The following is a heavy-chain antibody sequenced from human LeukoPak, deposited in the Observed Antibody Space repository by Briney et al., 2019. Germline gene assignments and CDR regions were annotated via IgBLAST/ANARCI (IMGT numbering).Heavy chain of an antibody. Sequence: AGGSLRLSCAASGFTFSSFAMSWVRQAPGKGLERVSAISGSGGSTYYADSVKGRFTISRDNSKNTLYLQMNSLRAEDTAVYYCAKNRGNYYYFDYWGQGTLVTVSS. CDR2: ISGSGGST. D-gene: IGHD4-11*01. J-gene: IGHJ4*02. CDR3: AKNRGNYYYFDY. CDR1: GFTFSSFA. V-gene: IGHV3-23*01.